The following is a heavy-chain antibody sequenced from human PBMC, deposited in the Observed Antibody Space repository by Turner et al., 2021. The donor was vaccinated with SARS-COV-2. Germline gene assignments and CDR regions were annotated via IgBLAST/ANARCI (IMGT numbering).Heavy chain of an antibody. CDR2: IYYTGST. D-gene: IGHD3-10*01. Sequence: QLQLQESGSGLVKPSETLSLTCTISGGSISSGGYSWSWIRQPPGKGLEWIGYIYYTGSTSYNPALKSRVAMSVDRSKNQFSLKLTSLTAADTAFYYCAREHGGDHWYFDLWGRGTLVTVSS. CDR3: AREHGGDHWYFDL. J-gene: IGHJ2*01. CDR1: GGSISSGGYS. V-gene: IGHV4-30-2*01.